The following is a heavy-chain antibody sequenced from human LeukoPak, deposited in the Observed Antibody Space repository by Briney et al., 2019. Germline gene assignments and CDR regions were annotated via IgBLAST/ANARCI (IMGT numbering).Heavy chain of an antibody. CDR2: LTSGGSS. Sequence: GGSLRLSCAASEFTFSNYAMSWVRQAPGKGLEWVSSLTSGGSSYYADSVKGRFTISRDNSRNTLYLKMNSLRAEDTAVYYCAKGLGSGSYYNVFDYWGQGTLVTVSS. CDR1: EFTFSNYA. CDR3: AKGLGSGSYYNVFDY. V-gene: IGHV3-23*01. J-gene: IGHJ4*02. D-gene: IGHD3-10*01.